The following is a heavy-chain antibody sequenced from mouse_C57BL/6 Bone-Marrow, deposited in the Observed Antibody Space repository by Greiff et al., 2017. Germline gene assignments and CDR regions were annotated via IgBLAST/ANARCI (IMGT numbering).Heavy chain of an antibody. V-gene: IGHV1-74*01. D-gene: IGHD1-1*02. CDR2: IHPSDSDT. Sequence: QVQLQQPGAELVKPGASVKVSCKASGYTFTSYWMHWVKQRPGEGLEWIGRIHPSDSDTNYNQKFKGKATLTVDTSSSTAYMQLRSLTSDASAVYYCAIRWYCYFDVWGTGTTVTVSS. CDR3: AIRWYCYFDV. CDR1: GYTFTSYW. J-gene: IGHJ1*03.